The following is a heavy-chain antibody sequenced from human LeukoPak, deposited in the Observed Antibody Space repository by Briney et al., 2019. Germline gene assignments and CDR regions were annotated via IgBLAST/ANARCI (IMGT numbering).Heavy chain of an antibody. J-gene: IGHJ6*03. CDR3: ARELGSPNYDYVWGSNYYYYYYYMDV. V-gene: IGHV3-21*01. CDR1: GFTFSSYS. D-gene: IGHD3-16*01. CDR2: ISSSSSYI. Sequence: PGGSLRLSCAASGFTFSSYSMNWVRQAPGKGLEWVSSISSSSSYIYYADSVKGRFTISRDNAKNSLYLQMNSLRAEDTAVYYCARELGSPNYDYVWGSNYYYYYYYMDVWGKGTTVTVSS.